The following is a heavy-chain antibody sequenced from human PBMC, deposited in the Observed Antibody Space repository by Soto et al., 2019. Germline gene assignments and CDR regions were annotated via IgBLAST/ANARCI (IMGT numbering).Heavy chain of an antibody. CDR3: AREPACYLCAFDI. CDR1: GYTFTNYG. Sequence: ASVKFSCRASGYTFTNYGISWVRQAPGQGLEWMGWTSAYNGNTNYAQKLQGRVTMTTDTSTSTAYMELRSLRSDDTAVYYCAREPACYLCAFDIWGQGTMVTVSS. D-gene: IGHD2-21*01. J-gene: IGHJ3*02. CDR2: TSAYNGNT. V-gene: IGHV1-18*01.